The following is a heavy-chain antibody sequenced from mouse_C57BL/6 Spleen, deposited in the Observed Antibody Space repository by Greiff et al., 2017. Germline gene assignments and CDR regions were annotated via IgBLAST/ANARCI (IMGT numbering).Heavy chain of an antibody. CDR3: ARSGGGYFYAMDY. J-gene: IGHJ4*01. CDR2: IDPSDSYT. V-gene: IGHV1-69*01. D-gene: IGHD2-3*01. Sequence: VQLQQSGAELVMPGASVKLSCKASGYTFTSYWMHWVKPRPGQGLEWIGEIDPSDSYTNYNQKFKGKSTLTVDKSSSTAYMQLSSLTSEDSAVYYCARSGGGYFYAMDYWGQGTSVTVSS. CDR1: GYTFTSYW.